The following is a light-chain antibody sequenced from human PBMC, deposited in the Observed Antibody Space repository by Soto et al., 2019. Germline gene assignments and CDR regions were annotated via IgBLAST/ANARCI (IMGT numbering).Light chain of an antibody. J-gene: IGLJ1*01. CDR2: EVS. V-gene: IGLV2-23*02. CDR3: CSYGRGNIYV. Sequence: QSALTQPASVSGSPGQSITISCTGSSSDVGSYNFLSWYQQHPGKAPKLIIYEVSKRPSGVSNRFSGSKSGNTASLTVSGLQAEDEADYYCCSYGRGNIYVFGTGTKLTVL. CDR1: SSDVGSYNF.